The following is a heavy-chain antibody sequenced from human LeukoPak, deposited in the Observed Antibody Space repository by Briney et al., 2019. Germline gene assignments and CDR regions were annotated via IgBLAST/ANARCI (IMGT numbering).Heavy chain of an antibody. V-gene: IGHV3-23*01. CDR3: AKDWYCSSTSCYRSDSYYYYGMDV. Sequence: PGGSLRLSCAASGFTFSSYAMSWVRQAAGKGLEWVSALSGSGGSTYYADSVKGRFTISRDNSKNTLYMQMSSLRAEDKAVYYCAKDWYCSSTSCYRSDSYYYYGMDVWGQGTTVTVSS. CDR1: GFTFSSYA. J-gene: IGHJ6*02. CDR2: LSGSGGST. D-gene: IGHD2-2*02.